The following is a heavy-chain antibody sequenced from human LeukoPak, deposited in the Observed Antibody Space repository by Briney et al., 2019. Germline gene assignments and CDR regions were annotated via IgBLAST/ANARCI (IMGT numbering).Heavy chain of an antibody. D-gene: IGHD3-22*01. J-gene: IGHJ4*02. V-gene: IGHV3-43*01. CDR1: GFTFEDYT. CDR3: VKDLSYESSGHVLEY. Sequence: GGSLRLSCVASGFTFEDYTMHWVRQTPGKTLEWVSLISWDGTTYYTDSVKGRFTISRDNSKNSLYLQMDTLRSEDTAFYYCVKDLSYESSGHVLEYWGQGTLVTVS. CDR2: ISWDGTT.